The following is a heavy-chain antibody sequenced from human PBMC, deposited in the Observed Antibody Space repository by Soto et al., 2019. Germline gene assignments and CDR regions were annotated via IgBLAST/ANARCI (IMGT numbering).Heavy chain of an antibody. Sequence: QVQLVQSGAEVKKPGSSVKVSCKASGGTFSSYAISWVRRAPGQGLEWMGGIIPIFGTANYAQKFQGRVTITADETTSTPYMEPSRLRSDDTAVYYCARGWITMIVVVPQSDGFDIWGQGTMVTVSS. V-gene: IGHV1-69*01. CDR3: ARGWITMIVVVPQSDGFDI. CDR1: GGTFSSYA. CDR2: IIPIFGTA. J-gene: IGHJ3*02. D-gene: IGHD3-22*01.